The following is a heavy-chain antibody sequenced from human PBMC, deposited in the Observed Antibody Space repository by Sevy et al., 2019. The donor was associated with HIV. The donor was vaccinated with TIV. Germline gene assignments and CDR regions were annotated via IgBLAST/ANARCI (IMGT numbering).Heavy chain of an antibody. CDR2: IYSGGST. CDR3: ARDLGYCSGGSCYDYAFDI. D-gene: IGHD2-15*01. Sequence: GGSLRLSCAASGFTVSSNYMSWVRQAPGKGLEWVSVIYSGGSTYYADSVKGRFTISRDNSKNTLYLQMNSLRAEDTAVYYWARDLGYCSGGSCYDYAFDIWGQGTMVTVSS. J-gene: IGHJ3*02. V-gene: IGHV3-53*01. CDR1: GFTVSSNY.